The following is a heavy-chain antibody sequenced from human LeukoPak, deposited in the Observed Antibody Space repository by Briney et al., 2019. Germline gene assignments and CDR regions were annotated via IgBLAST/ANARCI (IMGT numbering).Heavy chain of an antibody. V-gene: IGHV3-30*18. J-gene: IGHJ4*02. CDR1: GFTFSSYA. Sequence: GGSLRLSCVASGFTFSSYAMHWVRQAPGKGLEWVAVISKDGRDKHHADSVKGRFTISRDNSKNTLYLQMDSLRAEDTAVYFCAKDPRTAAAYYFDYWGQGILVTVSS. CDR3: AKDPRTAAAYYFDY. CDR2: ISKDGRDK. D-gene: IGHD6-13*01.